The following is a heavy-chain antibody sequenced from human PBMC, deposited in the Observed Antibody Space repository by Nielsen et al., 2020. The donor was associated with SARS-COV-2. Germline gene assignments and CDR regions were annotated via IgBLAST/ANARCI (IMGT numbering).Heavy chain of an antibody. CDR1: GFIVSSSY. V-gene: IGHV3-53*01. CDR2: IYSSGAT. D-gene: IGHD1-26*01. Sequence: GESLKISCAASGFIVSSSYMAWVHQAPGKGLEWVSVIYSSGATYNADSVKGRFTISRDNSKNTLYLQMNSLRVEDTAVYYCERGSVGSTTALDYCGQGALVTASS. J-gene: IGHJ4*02. CDR3: ERGSVGSTTALDY.